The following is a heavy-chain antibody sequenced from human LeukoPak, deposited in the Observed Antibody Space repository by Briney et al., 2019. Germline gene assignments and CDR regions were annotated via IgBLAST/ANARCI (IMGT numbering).Heavy chain of an antibody. V-gene: IGHV1-8*01. CDR2: MNPNSGNT. CDR3: VRSGFCSGATCSYQWSLGWFDP. CDR1: GYTFTSYD. D-gene: IGHD2-15*01. J-gene: IGHJ5*02. Sequence: ASVKVSCKASGYTFTSYDINWVRHASGQGLEWMEWMNPNSGNTGYAQKFQGRVTMSRDTSINTAYMEMSNLRSEDTAIYYCVRSGFCSGATCSYQWSLGWFDPWGQGTQVIVSS.